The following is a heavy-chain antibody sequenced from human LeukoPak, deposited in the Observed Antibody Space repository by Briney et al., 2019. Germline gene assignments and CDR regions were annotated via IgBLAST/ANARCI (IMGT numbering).Heavy chain of an antibody. J-gene: IGHJ4*02. Sequence: PGRSLRLSCAASGFTFGSYGMHWVRQAPGKGLEWVAVISYDGSNKYYADSVKGRFTISRDNSKNTLYLQMNSLRAEDTVVYYCAKDEPRAVAGTGSDYWGQGILVTV. CDR3: AKDEPRAVAGTGSDY. CDR2: ISYDGSNK. D-gene: IGHD6-19*01. CDR1: GFTFGSYG. V-gene: IGHV3-30*18.